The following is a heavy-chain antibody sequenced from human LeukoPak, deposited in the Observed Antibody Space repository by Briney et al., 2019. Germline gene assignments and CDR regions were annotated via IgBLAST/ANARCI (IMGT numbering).Heavy chain of an antibody. J-gene: IGHJ2*01. CDR2: IHYSGST. Sequence: SETLSLTCTVSGGSISSYYWSWIRQPPGKGLEWIGYIHYSGSTNYNPSLKSRVTISVDTSKNQFSLKLSSVTAADTAVYYCARISGWYFDLWGRGTLVTVSS. CDR1: GGSISSYY. V-gene: IGHV4-59*01. CDR3: ARISGWYFDL.